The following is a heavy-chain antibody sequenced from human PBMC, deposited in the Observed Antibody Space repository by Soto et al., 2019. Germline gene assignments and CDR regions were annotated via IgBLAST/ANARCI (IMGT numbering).Heavy chain of an antibody. CDR2: INAGNGNT. CDR3: ARDRYYGSGSYNYFDY. V-gene: IGHV1-3*01. Sequence: ASVKVSCKASGYTFTSYTMHWVRQAPGQRLEWMGWINAGNGNTKYSQKFQGRVTITRDTSASTSYMELSSLRSEDTAVYYCARDRYYGSGSYNYFDYWGQGTLVTVSS. D-gene: IGHD3-10*01. CDR1: GYTFTSYT. J-gene: IGHJ4*02.